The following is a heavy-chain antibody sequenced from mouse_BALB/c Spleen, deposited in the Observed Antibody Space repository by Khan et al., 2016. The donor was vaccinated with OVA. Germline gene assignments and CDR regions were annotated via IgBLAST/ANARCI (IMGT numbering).Heavy chain of an antibody. CDR2: IYPGGGYT. D-gene: IGHD3-1*01. CDR1: GYTFTNYW. J-gene: IGHJ2*01. Sequence: VQLQQSGAELVRPGTSVKMSCKAAGYTFTNYWIGWVKQRPGHGLEWIGDIYPGGGYTNYNEKFKGKATLTADTSSSTAYMQLSSLTSGYSVIYYCGRRGAARATWDYFDYWGQGTTLTVSS. CDR3: GRRGAARATWDYFDY. V-gene: IGHV1-63*02.